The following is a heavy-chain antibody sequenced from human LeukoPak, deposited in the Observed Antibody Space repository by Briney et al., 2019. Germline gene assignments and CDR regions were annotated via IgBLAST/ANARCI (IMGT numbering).Heavy chain of an antibody. CDR1: GFTFRSYA. J-gene: IGHJ4*02. Sequence: GGSLRLSCAASGFTFRSYALSWVRQAPGKGLEWVSTISGSADSTYYADSVKGRFTISRDNAKNSLYLQMNSLRDEDTAVYYCARASPSGYDYWGQGTLVTVSS. V-gene: IGHV3-23*01. D-gene: IGHD3-22*01. CDR2: ISGSADST. CDR3: ARASPSGYDY.